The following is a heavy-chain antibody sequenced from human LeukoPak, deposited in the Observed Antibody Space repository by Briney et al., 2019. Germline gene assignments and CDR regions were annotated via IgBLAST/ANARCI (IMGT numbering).Heavy chain of an antibody. CDR3: ARRNSSGYLNWFDP. V-gene: IGHV7-4-1*02. Sequence: ASVKVSCKASGYTFTSYAMNWVRQAPGQGLEWMGWINTNTGNPTYAQGFTGRFVFSLDTSVSTAYLQISSLKAEYTAVYYCARRNSSGYLNWFDPWGRGTLVTVSS. D-gene: IGHD3-22*01. CDR2: INTNTGNP. CDR1: GYTFTSYA. J-gene: IGHJ5*02.